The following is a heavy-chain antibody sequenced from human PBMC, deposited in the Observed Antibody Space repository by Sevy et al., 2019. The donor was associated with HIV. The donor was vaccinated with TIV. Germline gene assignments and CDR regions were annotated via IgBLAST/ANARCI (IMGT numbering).Heavy chain of an antibody. D-gene: IGHD3-10*01. Sequence: GGSLRLSCAASGFTFSSYGMHWVRQAPGKGLEWVAFIRYDGSNKYYADSVKGRFTISRDNSKNTLYLQMNSLRAEDTAVYYCAKDIMVQGVIRNYYFDYGMDVWGQGTTVTVSS. V-gene: IGHV3-30*02. CDR2: IRYDGSNK. J-gene: IGHJ6*02. CDR3: AKDIMVQGVIRNYYFDYGMDV. CDR1: GFTFSSYG.